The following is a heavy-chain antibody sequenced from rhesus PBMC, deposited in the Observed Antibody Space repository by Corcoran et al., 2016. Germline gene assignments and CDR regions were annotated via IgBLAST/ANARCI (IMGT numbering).Heavy chain of an antibody. CDR1: GGSISGYYY. D-gene: IGHD6-25*01. V-gene: IGHV4-73*01. CDR2: IYGNSAST. Sequence: QVQLQQWGEGLVKPSETLPLTCAVYGGSISGYYYWSWPRQPPGRGLEGIGYIYGNSASTNYNPSLKNRVTISKDTSKNQFSLKLSSVTAADTAVYYCARDADIAAAELYFDYWGQGVLVTVSS. J-gene: IGHJ4*01. CDR3: ARDADIAAAELYFDY.